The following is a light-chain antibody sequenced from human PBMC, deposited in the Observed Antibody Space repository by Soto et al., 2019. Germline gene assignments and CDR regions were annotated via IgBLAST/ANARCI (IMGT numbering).Light chain of an antibody. V-gene: IGLV2-14*01. Sequence: QSALTQPASVSGSPGQSITISCTGTSGDIGSYNRVSWYQQHPGKAPKLIIYEVTDRPSGVSNRFSGSKSGNTASLTISGLQAEDEAEYYCSSYTNINTMACVFGTGTKVPS. CDR3: SSYTNINTMACV. CDR1: SGDIGSYNR. CDR2: EVT. J-gene: IGLJ1*01.